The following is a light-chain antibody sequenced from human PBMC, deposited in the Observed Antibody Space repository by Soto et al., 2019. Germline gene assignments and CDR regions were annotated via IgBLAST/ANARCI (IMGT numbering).Light chain of an antibody. V-gene: IGKV1-9*01. CDR1: QGISSY. J-gene: IGKJ4*01. Sequence: DIQLTQSPSFLSASVVDRVTITCLASQGISSYLAWYQQKPGKAPKLLIYAASTLQSGVPSRFSGSGSGTEFTLTISSLQPEDFATYYCQQINSYPLTFGGGTKVDIK. CDR3: QQINSYPLT. CDR2: AAS.